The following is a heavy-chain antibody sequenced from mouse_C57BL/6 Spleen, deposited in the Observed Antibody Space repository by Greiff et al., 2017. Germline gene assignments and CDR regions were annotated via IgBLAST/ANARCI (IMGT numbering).Heavy chain of an antibody. V-gene: IGHV1-82*01. CDR3: ASQSSYWYFDV. D-gene: IGHD1-1*01. CDR1: GYAFSSSW. J-gene: IGHJ1*03. CDR2: IYPGDGDT. Sequence: VKLMESGPELVKPGASVKISCKASGYAFSSSWMNWVKQRPGKGLEWIGRIYPGDGDTNYNGKFKGKATLTADKSSSTAYMQLSSLTSEDSAVYFCASQSSYWYFDVWGTGTTVTVSS.